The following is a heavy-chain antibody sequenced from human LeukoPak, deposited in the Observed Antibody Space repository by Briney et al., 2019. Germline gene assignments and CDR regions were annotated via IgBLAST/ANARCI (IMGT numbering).Heavy chain of an antibody. CDR3: ARDLEDSSSSAMDV. D-gene: IGHD6-6*01. CDR1: GGSISSGGYY. Sequence: PSETLSLTCTVSGGSISSGGYYWSWIRQAPGKGLEWIGYIYHSGSTYYNPSLKSRVTISVDRSKNQFSLKLSSVTAADTAVYYCARDLEDSSSSAMDVWGKGTTVTVSS. CDR2: IYHSGST. V-gene: IGHV4-30-2*01. J-gene: IGHJ6*04.